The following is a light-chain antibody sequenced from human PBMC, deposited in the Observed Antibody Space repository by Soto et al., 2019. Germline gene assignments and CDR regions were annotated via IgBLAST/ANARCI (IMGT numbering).Light chain of an antibody. CDR2: RVS. CDR1: SSDVGGYDY. CDR3: CSYAGYTNFV. V-gene: IGLV2-11*01. J-gene: IGLJ1*01. Sequence: QSVLTQPRSVSGSPGQSVTISCTGTSSDVGGYDYVSWYRQHPGEAPRLMIYRVSKRPSGVPDRFSGSKSGNTASLTISGLKAEDGADYYCCSYAGYTNFVFGSGTKLTVL.